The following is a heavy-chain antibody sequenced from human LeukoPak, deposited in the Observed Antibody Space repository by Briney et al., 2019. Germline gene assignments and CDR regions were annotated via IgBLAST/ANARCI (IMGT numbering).Heavy chain of an antibody. CDR1: GLTFSNYA. CDR3: AREDDYGDYGFDY. CDR2: ISASGDST. J-gene: IGHJ4*02. Sequence: GGSLRLSCAASGLTFSNYALHWVRQAPGKGLEYVSAISASGDSTYYANSVKGRFTISRDNSKNTLYLQMGSLRTEDMAVYYCAREDDYGDYGFDYWGQGTLVTVSS. D-gene: IGHD4-17*01. V-gene: IGHV3-64*01.